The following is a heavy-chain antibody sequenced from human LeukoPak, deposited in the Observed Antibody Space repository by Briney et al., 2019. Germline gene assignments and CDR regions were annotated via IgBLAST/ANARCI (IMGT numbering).Heavy chain of an antibody. Sequence: SETLSLTCAVYGGSFSGYYWSWIRQPPGKGLEWIGEINHSGSTNYNPSLKSRVTISVDTSKNQFSLKLSSVTAADTAVYYCARGNYGGNSEKVRWFDPWGQGTLVTVSS. J-gene: IGHJ5*02. CDR2: INHSGST. CDR1: GGSFSGYY. V-gene: IGHV4-34*01. CDR3: ARGNYGGNSEKVRWFDP. D-gene: IGHD4-23*01.